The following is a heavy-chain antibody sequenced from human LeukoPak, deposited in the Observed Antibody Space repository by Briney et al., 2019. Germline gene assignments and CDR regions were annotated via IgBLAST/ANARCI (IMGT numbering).Heavy chain of an antibody. D-gene: IGHD1-26*01. J-gene: IGHJ6*02. CDR1: GGSFSGYY. CDR2: INHSGST. CDR3: ATPSGSYYYYYGMDV. Sequence: KPSETLSLTCAVYGGSFSGYYWSWIRQPPGKGLEWIGEINHSGSTNYNPSLKSRVTISVDTSESQFSLKLSSVTAADTAVYYCATPSGSYYYYYGMDVWGQGTTVTVSS. V-gene: IGHV4-34*01.